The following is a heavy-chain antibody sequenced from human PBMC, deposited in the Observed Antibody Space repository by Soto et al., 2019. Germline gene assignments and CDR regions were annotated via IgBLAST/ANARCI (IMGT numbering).Heavy chain of an antibody. D-gene: IGHD3-3*01. CDR2: IDPSDSYT. V-gene: IGHV5-10-1*01. J-gene: IGHJ6*02. Sequence: PGESLKISCKGSGYSFTSYWISWVRQMPGKGLEWMGRIDPSDSYTNYSPSFQGHVTISADKSISTAYLQWSSLKASDTAMYYCARLNRVNYYYYDGMDVWGQGTTVTVTS. CDR1: GYSFTSYW. CDR3: ARLNRVNYYYYDGMDV.